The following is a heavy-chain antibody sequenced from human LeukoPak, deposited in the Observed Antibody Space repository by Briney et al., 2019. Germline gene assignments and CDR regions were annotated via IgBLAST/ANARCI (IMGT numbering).Heavy chain of an antibody. Sequence: GGSLRLSCAASGFTFDDYAMHWVRQAPGKGLQWVSGISWNSGSIGYADSVKGRFTISRDNAKNSLYLQMNSLRAEDTALYYCAKEHSSSPADYYYYGMDVWGQGTTVTVSS. D-gene: IGHD6-6*01. CDR3: AKEHSSSPADYYYYGMDV. CDR1: GFTFDDYA. V-gene: IGHV3-9*01. CDR2: ISWNSGSI. J-gene: IGHJ6*02.